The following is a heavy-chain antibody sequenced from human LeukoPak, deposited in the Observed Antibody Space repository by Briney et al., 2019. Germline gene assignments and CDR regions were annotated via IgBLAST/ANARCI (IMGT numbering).Heavy chain of an antibody. Sequence: PGGSLRLSCAASGFTFSSYAMSWVRQAPGKGLGWVSAISGSGGSTYYADSVKGRFTISRDNSKNTLYLQMNSLRAEDTAVYYCAKVALRGEVRGPFQHWGQGTLVTVSS. J-gene: IGHJ1*01. CDR3: AKVALRGEVRGPFQH. D-gene: IGHD3-16*01. V-gene: IGHV3-23*01. CDR2: ISGSGGST. CDR1: GFTFSSYA.